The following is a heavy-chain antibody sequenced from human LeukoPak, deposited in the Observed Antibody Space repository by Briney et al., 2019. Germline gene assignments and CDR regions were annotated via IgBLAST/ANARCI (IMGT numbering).Heavy chain of an antibody. Sequence: ASVKVSCKASGYTFTGYYMHWVRQAPGQGLEWMGWINPNSGGTNYAQKFQGRVTMTRDTSISTAYMELSRLRSDDTAVYYCARGKAGYGDLPYFDYWGQGTLVTVSS. CDR2: INPNSGGT. D-gene: IGHD4-17*01. J-gene: IGHJ4*02. CDR3: ARGKAGYGDLPYFDY. CDR1: GYTFTGYY. V-gene: IGHV1-2*02.